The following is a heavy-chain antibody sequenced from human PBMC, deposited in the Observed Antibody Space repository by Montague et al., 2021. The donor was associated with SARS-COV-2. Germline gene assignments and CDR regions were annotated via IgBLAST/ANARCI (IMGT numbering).Heavy chain of an antibody. V-gene: IGHV4-59*01. CDR2: IDYSGST. CDR1: GGSLSTYY. Sequence: SETLSLTCTVSGGSLSTYYWNWIRQFPGQGLEWIGYIDYSGSTNYNPSLQSRVIISVDRSKIQFSLKLNSVTAADTAIYYCARLPYDNSYGMDVWGQGTTVTVSS. D-gene: IGHD3-9*01. J-gene: IGHJ6*02. CDR3: ARLPYDNSYGMDV.